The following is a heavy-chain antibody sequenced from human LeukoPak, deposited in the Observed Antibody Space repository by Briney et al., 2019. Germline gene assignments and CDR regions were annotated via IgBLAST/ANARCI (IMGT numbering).Heavy chain of an antibody. CDR2: ISFDGNKQ. V-gene: IGHV3-30*03. Sequence: GGSLRLSCAVSGLTFRHYGLHWVRQAPGKGLEWVAVISFDGNKQYYGDSVKGRFTISRDDSKMAIYLQMTSLRGDDTALYFCARDGPHDSLDVWGQGTSVTVSS. CDR3: ARDGPHDSLDV. CDR1: GLTFRHYG. J-gene: IGHJ3*01.